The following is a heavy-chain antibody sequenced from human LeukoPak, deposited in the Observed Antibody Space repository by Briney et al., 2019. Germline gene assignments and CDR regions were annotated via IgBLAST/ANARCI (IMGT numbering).Heavy chain of an antibody. V-gene: IGHV3-66*02. Sequence: GGSLRLSCAASGFDVSRNYMNWVRQAPGKGLEWVSVIYYGGSTFYADSVTGRFSTSRDSSNNTVYLQMHSLKTEDTAVYYCARERAGLDAWGLGTLVSVSS. CDR3: ARERAGLDA. J-gene: IGHJ5*02. CDR2: IYYGGST. CDR1: GFDVSRNY. D-gene: IGHD1-1*01.